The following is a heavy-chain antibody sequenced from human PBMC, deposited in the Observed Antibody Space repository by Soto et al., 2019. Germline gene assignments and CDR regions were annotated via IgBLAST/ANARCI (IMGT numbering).Heavy chain of an antibody. V-gene: IGHV3-23*01. D-gene: IGHD5-18*01. J-gene: IGHJ4*02. Sequence: GGSLRLSCAASGFTFSSYAMSWVRQAPGKGLEWVSAISGSGGSTYYADSVKGRFTISRDNSKNTLYLQMNSLTAEDTAVYYCAKSTRGDTAPGDYWGQGTLVTVSS. CDR1: GFTFSSYA. CDR3: AKSTRGDTAPGDY. CDR2: ISGSGGST.